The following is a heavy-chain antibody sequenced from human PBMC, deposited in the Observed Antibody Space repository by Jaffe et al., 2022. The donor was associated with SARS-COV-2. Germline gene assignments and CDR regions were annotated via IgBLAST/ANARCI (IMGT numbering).Heavy chain of an antibody. J-gene: IGHJ6*03. CDR2: INPSGAGT. Sequence: QVQLVQSGAEVKKPGASVQVSCKASGYTFTNYFIHWVRQAPGQGLEWMGIINPSGAGTSYAEKLQGRVTMTRDTSASTVYMALSSLRSEDTAVYYCARGVSGSYRSYQYYYMDVWGKGTTVTVSS. CDR3: ARGVSGSYRSYQYYYMDV. D-gene: IGHD1-26*01. V-gene: IGHV1-46*04. CDR1: GYTFTNYF.